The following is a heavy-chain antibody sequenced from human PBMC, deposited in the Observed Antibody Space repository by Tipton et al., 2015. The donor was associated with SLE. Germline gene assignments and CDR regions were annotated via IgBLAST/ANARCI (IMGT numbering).Heavy chain of an antibody. CDR1: GYSISTGYY. CDR2: MYQTGTT. V-gene: IGHV4-38-2*02. CDR3: AREVNVVSDSDAFDI. D-gene: IGHD2-21*01. J-gene: IGHJ3*02. Sequence: TLSLTCTVSGYSISTGYYWGWIRQPPGKGLEWIGNMYQTGTTDYNPSLKSRVTISVDTSKNQFSLRLNSVTAADTAVYYCAREVNVVSDSDAFDIWGQGTVVTVS.